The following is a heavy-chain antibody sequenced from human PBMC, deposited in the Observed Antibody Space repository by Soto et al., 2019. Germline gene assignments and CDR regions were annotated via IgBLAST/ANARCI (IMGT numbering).Heavy chain of an antibody. J-gene: IGHJ4*02. V-gene: IGHV1-18*04. CDR3: ANLSMVRGYFDY. CDR1: GYTFTSYG. D-gene: IGHD3-10*01. Sequence: ASVEVSCKASGYTFTSYGISWVRQAPGQGLEWMGWISAYNGNTNYAQKLQGRVTMTTDTSTSTAYMELRSVRSDHTALYYCANLSMVRGYFDYWGQGTLVTVSS. CDR2: ISAYNGNT.